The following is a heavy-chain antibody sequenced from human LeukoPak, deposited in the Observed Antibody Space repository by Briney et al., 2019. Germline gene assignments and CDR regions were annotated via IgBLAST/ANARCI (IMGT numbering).Heavy chain of an antibody. CDR1: GGSISSYY. V-gene: IGHV4-59*12. CDR2: IYYSGST. Sequence: SETLSLTCTVSGGSISSYYWSWIRQPPGKGLEWIGYIYYSGSTNYNPSLKSRVTISTDTSKNQFSLRLSSVTAADAAVYYCARDPPVAAFDIWSQGTMVTVSS. CDR3: ARDPPVAAFDI. J-gene: IGHJ3*02.